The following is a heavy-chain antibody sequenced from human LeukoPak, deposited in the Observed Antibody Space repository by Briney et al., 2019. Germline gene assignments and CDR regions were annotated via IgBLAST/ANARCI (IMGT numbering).Heavy chain of an antibody. CDR2: SGST. V-gene: IGHV4-38-2*02. J-gene: IGHJ6*02. CDR3: ARELAAAGYYYGMDV. Sequence: PSETLSLTCTVSGYSISSGYYWGWIRQPPGKGLEWIGSGSTYYNPSLKSRVTISVDTSKNQFSLKLSSVTAADTAVYFCARELAAAGYYYGMDVWGQGTTVTVSS. CDR1: GYSISSGYY. D-gene: IGHD6-13*01.